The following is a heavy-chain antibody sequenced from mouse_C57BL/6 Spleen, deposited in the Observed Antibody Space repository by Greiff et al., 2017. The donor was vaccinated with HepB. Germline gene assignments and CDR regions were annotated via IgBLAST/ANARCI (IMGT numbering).Heavy chain of an antibody. D-gene: IGHD2-1*01. CDR2: IYPRSGNT. J-gene: IGHJ2*01. CDR1: GYTFTSYG. V-gene: IGHV1-81*01. CDR3: ARRGGNYGNYEGY. Sequence: VQLQQSGAELARPGASVKLSCKASGYTFTSYGISWVKQRTGQGLEWIGEIYPRSGNTYYNEKSKGKATLTADKSSSTAYMELRSLTSEDSAVYFCARRGGNYGNYEGYWGQGTTLTVSS.